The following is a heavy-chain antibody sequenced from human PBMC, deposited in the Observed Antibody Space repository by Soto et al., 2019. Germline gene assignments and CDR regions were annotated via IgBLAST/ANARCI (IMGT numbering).Heavy chain of an antibody. V-gene: IGHV1-69*13. Sequence: ASVKVSCKASGGTFSSYAISWVREAPGQGLEWMGGIIPIFGTANYAQKFQGRVTITADESTSTAYMELSSLRSEDTAVYYCASRGGIAARPYYYYYGMDVWGQGTTVTVSS. CDR3: ASRGGIAARPYYYYYGMDV. D-gene: IGHD6-6*01. CDR1: GGTFSSYA. J-gene: IGHJ6*02. CDR2: IIPIFGTA.